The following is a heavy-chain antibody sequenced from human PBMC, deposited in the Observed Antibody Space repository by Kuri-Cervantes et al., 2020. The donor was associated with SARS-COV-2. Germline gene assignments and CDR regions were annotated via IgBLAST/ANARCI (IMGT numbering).Heavy chain of an antibody. D-gene: IGHD3-3*01. CDR3: ARDKRSLDFWSGYYSTRTRYWYFDL. V-gene: IGHV3-53*01. CDR2: IYSGGST. Sequence: GESLKISCAASGFTFSSHGMHWVRQAPGKGLEWVSVIYSGGSTYYADSVKGRFTISRDNSKNTLYLQMNSLRAEDTAVYYCARDKRSLDFWSGYYSTRTRYWYFDLWGRGTLVTVSS. J-gene: IGHJ2*01. CDR1: GFTFSSHG.